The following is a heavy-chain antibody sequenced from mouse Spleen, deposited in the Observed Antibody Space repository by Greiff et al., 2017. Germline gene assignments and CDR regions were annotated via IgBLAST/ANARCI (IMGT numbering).Heavy chain of an antibody. CDR3: ARYPYYGSSYGAMDY. CDR2: INPSTGGT. CDR1: GYSFTGYY. D-gene: IGHD1-1*01. V-gene: IGHV1-42*01. J-gene: IGHJ4*01. Sequence: VQLQQSGPELVKPGASVKISCKASGYSFTGYYMNWVKQSPEKSLEWIGEINPSTGGTTYNQKFKAKATLTVDKSSSTAYMQLKSLTSEDSAVYYCARYPYYGSSYGAMDYWGQGTSVTVSS.